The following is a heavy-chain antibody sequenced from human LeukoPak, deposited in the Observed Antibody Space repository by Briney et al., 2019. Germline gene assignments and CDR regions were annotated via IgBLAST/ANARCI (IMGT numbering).Heavy chain of an antibody. Sequence: SETLSLTCTVSGGSISSSSYYWGWIRQPPGTGLEWIGNIHYSGSTYYNPSLKSRVTISVDTSKNQFSLRLSSVTAADTAVYFCATSGSYYRAPDYWGQGTLVTVSS. CDR2: IHYSGST. V-gene: IGHV4-39*01. D-gene: IGHD3-10*01. J-gene: IGHJ4*02. CDR1: GGSISSSSYY. CDR3: ATSGSYYRAPDY.